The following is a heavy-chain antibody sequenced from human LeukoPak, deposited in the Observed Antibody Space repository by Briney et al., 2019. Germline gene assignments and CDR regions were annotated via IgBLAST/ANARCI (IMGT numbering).Heavy chain of an antibody. D-gene: IGHD4-17*01. CDR1: GGSISSSSYY. Sequence: PSETLSLTCTVSGGSISSSSYYWGWIRQPPGKGLEWIGTIYSSGSTYYNPSLKSRLTISVDTSKNQFSLKLSSVTAADTAVYYCARALQHDYGDYYFDYWGQGTLVTVSS. V-gene: IGHV4-39*01. CDR2: IYSSGST. CDR3: ARALQHDYGDYYFDY. J-gene: IGHJ4*02.